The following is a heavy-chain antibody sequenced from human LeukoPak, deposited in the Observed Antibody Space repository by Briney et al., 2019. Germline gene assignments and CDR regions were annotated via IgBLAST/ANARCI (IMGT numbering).Heavy chain of an antibody. Sequence: GRSLRLSCAASGFTFSSYGMHWVRQAPGKGLEWVAVISYDGSNKYYADSVKGRFTISRDNSKNTLYLQMNSLRAEDTAVYYCATGLLFDPWGQGTLATVSS. CDR1: GFTFSSYG. CDR2: ISYDGSNK. V-gene: IGHV3-30*03. J-gene: IGHJ5*02. D-gene: IGHD2-15*01. CDR3: ATGLLFDP.